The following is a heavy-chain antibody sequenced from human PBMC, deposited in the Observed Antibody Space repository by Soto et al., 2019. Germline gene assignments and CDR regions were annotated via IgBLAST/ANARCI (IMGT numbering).Heavy chain of an antibody. J-gene: IGHJ6*02. D-gene: IGHD2-8*01. CDR3: AKNGQPPYYYYGMDV. CDR2: VSGYNGDT. CDR1: GYTFSRYG. V-gene: IGHV1-18*01. Sequence: QGQLVQSGPEVKKPGASVKVSCKASGYTFSRYGISWVRQAPGQGLEWMGWVSGYNGDTKYAQKVQGRVTMTIDTSXXTAYRELRSLTSDDTAKYYCAKNGQPPYYYYGMDVWGQGTTVTVSS.